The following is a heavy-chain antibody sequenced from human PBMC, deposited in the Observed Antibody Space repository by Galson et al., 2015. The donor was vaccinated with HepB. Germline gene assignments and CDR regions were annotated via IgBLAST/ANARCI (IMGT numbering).Heavy chain of an antibody. CDR2: ISSSSSYI. J-gene: IGHJ4*02. CDR1: GFTFSSYS. D-gene: IGHD4-17*01. Sequence: SLRLSCAASGFTFSSYSMNWVRQAPGKGLEWVSSISSSSSYIYYADSVKGRFTISRDNAKNSLYLQMNSLRAEDTAVYYCARDRGVVLGGDYVGGDYWGQGTLVTVSS. V-gene: IGHV3-21*01. CDR3: ARDRGVVLGGDYVGGDY.